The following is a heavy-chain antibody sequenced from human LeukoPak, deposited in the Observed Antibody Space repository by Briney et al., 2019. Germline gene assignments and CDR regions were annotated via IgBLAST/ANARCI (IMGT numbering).Heavy chain of an antibody. CDR2: ISAYNGNT. V-gene: IGHV1-18*01. CDR1: GYTFTSYG. Sequence: AAVKVSCKASGYTFTSYGISWVRQAPGQGREWMGWISAYNGNTNYAQKLQGRVTMTTDTSTSTAYMELRSLRSDDTAVYYCARVRGYYDSSGPRDYWGRGTLVTVSS. CDR3: ARVRGYYDSSGPRDY. D-gene: IGHD3-22*01. J-gene: IGHJ4*02.